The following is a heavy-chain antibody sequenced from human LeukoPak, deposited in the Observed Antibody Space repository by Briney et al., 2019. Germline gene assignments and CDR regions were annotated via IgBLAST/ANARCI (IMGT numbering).Heavy chain of an antibody. CDR1: GFTFSSYA. CDR2: ISSNGGST. J-gene: IGHJ4*02. CDR3: ARGSPVTTADY. Sequence: GGSLRLSRAASGFTFSSYAMHWVRQAPGKGLEYVSAISSNGGSTYYANSVKGRFTISRDNSKNTLYPQMGSLRAEDMAVYYCARGSPVTTADYWGQGTLVTVSS. D-gene: IGHD4-17*01. V-gene: IGHV3-64*01.